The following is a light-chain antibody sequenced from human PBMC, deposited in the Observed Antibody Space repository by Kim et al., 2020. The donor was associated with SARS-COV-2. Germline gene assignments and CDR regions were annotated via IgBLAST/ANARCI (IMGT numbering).Light chain of an antibody. CDR1: PLRSYY. CDR2: GKH. CDR3: NSRDSSGNHPV. V-gene: IGLV3-19*01. J-gene: IGLJ2*01. Sequence: SSELTQDPAVSVALGQTVRITCPGDPLRSYYASWYPQKPGQAPVLVIHGKHNRPSGIPDRFSGSSSGNTASLTITGAQAEDEADYYCNSRDSSGNHPVFGGGTQLTVL.